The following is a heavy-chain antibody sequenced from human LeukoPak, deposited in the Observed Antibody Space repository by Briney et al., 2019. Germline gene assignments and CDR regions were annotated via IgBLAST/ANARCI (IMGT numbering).Heavy chain of an antibody. CDR2: IKQDGSEK. V-gene: IGHV3-7*03. CDR1: GFTFSSYW. J-gene: IGHJ3*02. CDR3: AREMYYDILTGILPGGAFDI. Sequence: QPGGSLRLSCAASGFTFSSYWMSWVRQAPGKGLEWVANIKQDGSEKYYVDSVKGRFTITRDNAKNSLYLQMNSLRAEDTAVYYCAREMYYDILTGILPGGAFDIWGQGTMVTVSS. D-gene: IGHD3-9*01.